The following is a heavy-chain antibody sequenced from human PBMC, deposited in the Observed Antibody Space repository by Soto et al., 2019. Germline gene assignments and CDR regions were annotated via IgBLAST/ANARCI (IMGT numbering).Heavy chain of an antibody. J-gene: IGHJ6*02. V-gene: IGHV1-2*02. CDR3: ARVFLGDYYDSKSPYCYGMDV. CDR2: INPNSGGT. Sequence: ASVKVSCKASGYTFTGYYMHWVRQAPGQGLEWMGWINPNSGGTNYAQKFQGRVTMTRDTSISTAYMELSRLRSDDTAVYYCARVFLGDYYDSKSPYCYGMDVWGQGTTVTVSS. D-gene: IGHD3-22*01. CDR1: GYTFTGYY.